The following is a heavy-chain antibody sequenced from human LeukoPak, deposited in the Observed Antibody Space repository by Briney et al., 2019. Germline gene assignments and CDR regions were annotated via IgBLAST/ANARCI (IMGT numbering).Heavy chain of an antibody. CDR2: ISSSSSYI. CDR3: ARERRRITMIVVAPRPGGPVNWFDP. Sequence: GGSLRLSCAASGFTFSSYSMNWVRQAPGKGLEWVSSISSSSSYIYYADSVKGRFTISRDNSKNTLYLQMNSLRAEDTAVYYCARERRRITMIVVAPRPGGPVNWFDPWGQGTLVTVSS. J-gene: IGHJ5*02. V-gene: IGHV3-21*01. D-gene: IGHD3-22*01. CDR1: GFTFSSYS.